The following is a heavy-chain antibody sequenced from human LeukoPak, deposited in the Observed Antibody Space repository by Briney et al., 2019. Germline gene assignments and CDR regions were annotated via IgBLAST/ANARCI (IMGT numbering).Heavy chain of an antibody. CDR2: ISYDGSNK. CDR3: ASLYYYDSSGYYGP. Sequence: GRSLRLSCAASGFTFSSYAMHWVRQAPGKGLEWVAVISYDGSNKYYADSVKGRFTISRDNSKNTLYLQMNSLRAEDTAVYYCASLYYYDSSGYYGPWGPGTLVTVSS. CDR1: GFTFSSYA. J-gene: IGHJ5*02. D-gene: IGHD3-22*01. V-gene: IGHV3-30*14.